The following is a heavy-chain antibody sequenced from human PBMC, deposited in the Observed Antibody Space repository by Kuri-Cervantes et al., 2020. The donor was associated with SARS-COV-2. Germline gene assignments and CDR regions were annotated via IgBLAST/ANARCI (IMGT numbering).Heavy chain of an antibody. V-gene: IGHV3-13*03. Sequence: GESLKISCAACGFTFSSYDMHWVRQATGKGLEWVSAIGTAGDTYYPGSVKGQFTISRENAKNSLYLQMNSLRAGDTALYYCARAYGDYVFREALDSWGQGTLVTVSS. CDR2: IGTAGDT. CDR1: GFTFSSYD. J-gene: IGHJ4*02. D-gene: IGHD4-17*01. CDR3: ARAYGDYVFREALDS.